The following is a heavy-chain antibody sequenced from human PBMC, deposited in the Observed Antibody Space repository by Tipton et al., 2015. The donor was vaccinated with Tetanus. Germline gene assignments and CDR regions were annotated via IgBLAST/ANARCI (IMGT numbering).Heavy chain of an antibody. CDR1: GGSIASDGYY. D-gene: IGHD3-3*01. CDR2: VYHSGTT. Sequence: GLVKPSETLSLGCTVSGGSIASDGYYWGWIRQPPGKGLQWIGSVYHSGTTYYNPSLTGRATISVDTSKNQFSLKLTSVSAADTAVYYCARRVFGVIRDWGHGTLVTVSS. V-gene: IGHV4-39*01. J-gene: IGHJ4*01. CDR3: ARRVFGVIRD.